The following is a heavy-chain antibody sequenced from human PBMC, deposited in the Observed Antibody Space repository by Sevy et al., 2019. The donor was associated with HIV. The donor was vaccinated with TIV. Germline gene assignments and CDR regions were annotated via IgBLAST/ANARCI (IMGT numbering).Heavy chain of an antibody. CDR3: TRRASRVYGDHLNLY. Sequence: GGSLRLSCTASGFTFGDYAMSWFRQAPGRGLEWVGFIRSETYGETTEYAASGKGRFTVSRDDSKSIVYLQMNSLKTEDTAVYYCTRRASRVYGDHLNLYWGQGTLVTVSS. CDR2: IRSETYGETT. V-gene: IGHV3-49*03. D-gene: IGHD2-21*02. J-gene: IGHJ4*02. CDR1: GFTFGDYA.